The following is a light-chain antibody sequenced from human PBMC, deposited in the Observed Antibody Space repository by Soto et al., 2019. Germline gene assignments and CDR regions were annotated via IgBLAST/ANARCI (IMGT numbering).Light chain of an antibody. V-gene: IGKV1-17*03. CDR1: QGINNY. CDR2: DAS. Sequence: DIQMTQSPSAMSASVGDRVTITCRASQGINNYLVWFQQKPGRVPKRLISDASRLQPGVPSRFSGSGFGTEFTLIISSLQPEDFATYYCLHHYSYPLAFGEGTKVEI. J-gene: IGKJ4*02. CDR3: LHHYSYPLA.